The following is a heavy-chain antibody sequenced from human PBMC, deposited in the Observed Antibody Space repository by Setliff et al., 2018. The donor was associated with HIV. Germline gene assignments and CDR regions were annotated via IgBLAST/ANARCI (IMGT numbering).Heavy chain of an antibody. CDR3: ARERATGKPPLLNWYFDL. V-gene: IGHV1-3*01. CDR2: INADNGNT. CDR1: GYTFTNHL. Sequence: ASVKVSCKASGYTFTNHLLYWVRQAPGQRLEWMGWINADNGNTRYSQKLQGRVTITRDTSASTAYMELSSLTSQDTAVYYCARERATGKPPLLNWYFDLWGLGTRVTVSS. D-gene: IGHD1-1*01. J-gene: IGHJ2*01.